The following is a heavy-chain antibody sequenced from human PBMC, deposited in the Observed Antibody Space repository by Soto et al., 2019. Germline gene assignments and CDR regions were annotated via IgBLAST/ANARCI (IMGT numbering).Heavy chain of an antibody. CDR2: IYNSEST. CDR3: VRHNNRYFDL. Sequence: WTWIRQPPGKGLEWIGYIYNSESTNFNPSLRNRLTISMDTSKNQVSLKLSSVTAADTALYYCVRHNNRYFDLWGRGTLVTVSS. J-gene: IGHJ2*01. V-gene: IGHV4-61*07.